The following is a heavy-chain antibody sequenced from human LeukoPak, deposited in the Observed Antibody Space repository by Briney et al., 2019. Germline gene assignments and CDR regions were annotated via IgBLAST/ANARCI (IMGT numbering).Heavy chain of an antibody. CDR2: IYYSGST. D-gene: IGHD4-17*01. Sequence: PSETLSLTCTVSGGSISSYYWSWIRQPPGKGLEWIGYIYYSGSTNYNPSLKSRVTISVDTSKNQFSLKLSSVTAADTAVYYCARASHDYGDCSHFDYWGQGTLVTVSS. J-gene: IGHJ4*02. CDR3: ARASHDYGDCSHFDY. CDR1: GGSISSYY. V-gene: IGHV4-59*12.